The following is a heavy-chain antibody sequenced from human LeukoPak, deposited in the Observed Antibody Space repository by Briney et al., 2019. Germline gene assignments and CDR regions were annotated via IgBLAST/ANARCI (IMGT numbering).Heavy chain of an antibody. V-gene: IGHV3-30*01. CDR1: GFIFRSYP. Sequence: PGRSLRLSCAASGFIFRSYPMHGVRQAPGKGLEWVAVVSYDGSSENYADSVNGRFTISRDNSKNTLYLQMNSLRAEDTAVFYCARDGVGTAFDLWGQGTMVTVSS. J-gene: IGHJ3*01. CDR2: VSYDGSSE. D-gene: IGHD1-26*01. CDR3: ARDGVGTAFDL.